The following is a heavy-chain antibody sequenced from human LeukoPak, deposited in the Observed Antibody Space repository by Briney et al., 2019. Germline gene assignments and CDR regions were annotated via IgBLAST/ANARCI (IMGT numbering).Heavy chain of an antibody. D-gene: IGHD5-12*01. CDR3: ARGDDYKSTLFDY. J-gene: IGHJ4*02. CDR1: GGSISSYY. CDR2: IYYRGST. V-gene: IGHV4-59*01. Sequence: PSETLSLTCTVSGGSISSYYWNWSRQPPGKGLEWISYIYYRGSTNYNPSLKSRVTISVDTSKNQFSLKLSSATATDTAMYYCARGDDYKSTLFDYWGQGTLVTVSS.